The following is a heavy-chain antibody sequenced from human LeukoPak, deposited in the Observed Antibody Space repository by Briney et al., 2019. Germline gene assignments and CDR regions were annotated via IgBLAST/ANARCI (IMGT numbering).Heavy chain of an antibody. Sequence: PGGSLRLSCAASGFTFSNYWMSWVRQAPGKGLEWVANIKQDGSEKYYIDSVKGRFTISRDNAKNSLYLQMSSLRVEEAAVYYCASMKGSGAYSSFDFWGQETLVAVSS. CDR3: ASMKGSGAYSSFDF. V-gene: IGHV3-7*01. CDR1: GFTFSNYW. J-gene: IGHJ4*02. D-gene: IGHD3-10*01. CDR2: IKQDGSEK.